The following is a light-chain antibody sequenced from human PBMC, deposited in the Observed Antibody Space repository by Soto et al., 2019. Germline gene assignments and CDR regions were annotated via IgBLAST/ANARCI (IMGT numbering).Light chain of an antibody. V-gene: IGLV2-18*01. CDR1: TSDIDNYDS. Sequence: QSALTQPPSVSGSPGQSVTISCTGTTSDIDNYDSVSWYQQAPGTVPKLIIYDVNNRPSGAPDRFSGSTSGNTASLTISRLQAEDKTDYFCSLYTSNGSLIFGPGTKLTVL. CDR2: DVN. J-gene: IGLJ1*01. CDR3: SLYTSNGSLI.